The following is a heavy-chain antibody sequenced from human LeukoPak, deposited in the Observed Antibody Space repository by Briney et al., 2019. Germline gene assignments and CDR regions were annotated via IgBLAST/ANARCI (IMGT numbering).Heavy chain of an antibody. CDR2: IYSGGNT. CDR1: GFTVSSKY. CDR3: ARGGNYFDY. J-gene: IGHJ4*02. D-gene: IGHD1-26*01. V-gene: IGHV3-53*01. Sequence: GGSLTLSCAASGFTVSSKYMSWVRQAPGKGLEWVSVIYSGGNTYYTDSVKGRFTVSRDNSKNTLYLQMNSLTAEDTAMYYCARGGNYFDYWGQGTLVTVSS.